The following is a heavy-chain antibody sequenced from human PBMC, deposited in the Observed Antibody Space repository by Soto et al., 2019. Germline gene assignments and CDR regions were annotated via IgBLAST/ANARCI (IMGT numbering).Heavy chain of an antibody. J-gene: IGHJ3*02. V-gene: IGHV3-21*01. CDR1: GFTFSSYS. Sequence: GGSLRLSCAASGFTFSSYSMNWVRQAPGKGLEWVSSISSSSSYIYYADSVKGRFTISRDNAKNSLYLQMNSLRAEDTAVYYCARGRMITFGGVIVPDAFDIWGQGTMVTVSS. CDR3: ARGRMITFGGVIVPDAFDI. D-gene: IGHD3-16*02. CDR2: ISSSSSYI.